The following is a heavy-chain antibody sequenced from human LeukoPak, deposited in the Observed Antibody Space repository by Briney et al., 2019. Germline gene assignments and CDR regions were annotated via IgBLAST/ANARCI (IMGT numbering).Heavy chain of an antibody. Sequence: GGSLRLSCAASGFTVSSNYMSWVRQAPGKGLEWVSVIYSGGSTFYADSVKGRFTISRDNSKNTLYLQMNSLRAEDSAVYYCARDAELDYWGQGTLVTVSS. J-gene: IGHJ4*02. V-gene: IGHV3-53*01. CDR3: ARDAELDY. CDR2: IYSGGST. D-gene: IGHD1-7*01. CDR1: GFTVSSNY.